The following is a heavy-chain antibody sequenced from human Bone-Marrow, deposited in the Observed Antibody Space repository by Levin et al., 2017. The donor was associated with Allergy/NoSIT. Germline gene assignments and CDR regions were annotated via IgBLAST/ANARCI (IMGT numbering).Heavy chain of an antibody. J-gene: IGHJ4*02. V-gene: IGHV1-69*02. CDR3: ARGGDWYSN. D-gene: IGHD2-21*02. CDR1: GGTFSDFT. Sequence: PQASVKVSCKASGGTFSDFTITWVRQAPGQGLEWMGKTTPIVGVTNYAQNFQGRVTFTADKATSTAFMELSSLRSEDTATYYCARGGDWYSNWGQGTLVTVSS. CDR2: TTPIVGVT.